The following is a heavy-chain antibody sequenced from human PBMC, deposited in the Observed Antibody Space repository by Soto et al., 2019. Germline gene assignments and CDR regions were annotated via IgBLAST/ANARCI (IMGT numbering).Heavy chain of an antibody. CDR3: ASHHGDYRLDY. CDR2: IYYSGST. V-gene: IGHV4-59*01. CDR1: GGSISSYY. J-gene: IGHJ4*02. Sequence: SETLSLTCTVSGGSISSYYWSWIRQPPGKGLEWIGYIYYSGSTNYNPSLKSRVTISVDTSKNQFSLKLSSVTAADTAVYYCASHHGDYRLDYWGQGTLVTVSS. D-gene: IGHD4-17*01.